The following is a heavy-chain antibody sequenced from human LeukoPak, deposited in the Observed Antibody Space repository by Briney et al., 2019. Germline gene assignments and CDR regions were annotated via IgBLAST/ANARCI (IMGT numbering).Heavy chain of an antibody. Sequence: PSGTLSLSCAVSGDSISSSNWWSWVRQPPGKGLEWIGEIYHSGSTNYNPSLKSRVTISVDTSKNQFSLKLSSVTAADTAVYYCARGYYDYVWGSYRYSHEGRVYFDYWGQGTLVTVSS. CDR3: ARGYYDYVWGSYRYSHEGRVYFDY. CDR1: GDSISSSNW. V-gene: IGHV4-4*02. J-gene: IGHJ4*02. D-gene: IGHD3-16*02. CDR2: IYHSGST.